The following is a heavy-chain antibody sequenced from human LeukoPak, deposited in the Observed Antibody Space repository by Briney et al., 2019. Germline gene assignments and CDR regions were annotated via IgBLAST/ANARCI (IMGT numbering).Heavy chain of an antibody. D-gene: IGHD3-10*01. CDR2: ISSSSSTI. J-gene: IGHJ4*02. Sequence: PGGSLRLSCAASGFTLSSYSMNWVRQAPGKGLEWVSYISSSSSTIYYADSVKGRFTISRDNAKNSLYLQMNRLRDKDMDVYYCASEVVYGFVLIDYWGQGTLVTVSS. CDR3: ASEVVYGFVLIDY. V-gene: IGHV3-48*02. CDR1: GFTLSSYS.